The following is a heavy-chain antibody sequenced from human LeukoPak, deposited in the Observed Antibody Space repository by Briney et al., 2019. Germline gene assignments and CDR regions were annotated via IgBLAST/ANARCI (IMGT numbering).Heavy chain of an antibody. V-gene: IGHV3-33*06. CDR1: GFTFSSYG. CDR3: AKDYYYGGNWGAFDI. J-gene: IGHJ3*02. D-gene: IGHD4-23*01. Sequence: GGSLRLSCAASGFTFSSYGMHWVRQAPGKGLEWVAVIWYDGSNKYYADSVKGRFTISRNNSKNTLYLQMNSLRAEDTAVYYCAKDYYYGGNWGAFDIWGQGTMVTVSS. CDR2: IWYDGSNK.